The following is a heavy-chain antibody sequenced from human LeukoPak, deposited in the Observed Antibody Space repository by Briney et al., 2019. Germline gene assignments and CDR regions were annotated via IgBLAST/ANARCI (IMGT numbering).Heavy chain of an antibody. CDR3: NYGAAADFDY. CDR1: GGTFSSYA. CDR2: IIPIFGTA. J-gene: IGHJ4*02. D-gene: IGHD6-13*01. V-gene: IGHV1-69*05. Sequence: GSSVKVSCKASGGTFSSYAISWVRQAPGQRLEWMGGIIPIFGTANYAQKFQGRVTITTDESTSTAYMELSSLRSEDTAVYYCNYGAAADFDYWGQGTLVTVSS.